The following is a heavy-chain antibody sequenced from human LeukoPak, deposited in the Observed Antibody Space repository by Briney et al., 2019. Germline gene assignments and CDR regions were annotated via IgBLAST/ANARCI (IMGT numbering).Heavy chain of an antibody. CDR1: GGSLSSGSY. CDR2: INFSGGT. CDR3: ARASAWGAKGLFDV. V-gene: IGHV4-61*01. J-gene: IGHJ5*02. Sequence: LETLTLTCTVSGGSLSSGSYWSWIRPPPAKGMEWIGFINFSGGTNHHPYLKSRVPSSVETSKNQFSLNLSSVTAADTTLYYCARASAWGAKGLFDVWGQGTLVTVSS. D-gene: IGHD1-26*01.